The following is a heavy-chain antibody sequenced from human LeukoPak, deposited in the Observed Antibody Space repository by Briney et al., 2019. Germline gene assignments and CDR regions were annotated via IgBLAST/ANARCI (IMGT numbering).Heavy chain of an antibody. CDR3: ARAVGLRGVIGGYYYMDV. CDR2: IYPGDSDT. Sequence: GESLKISCKGSGYSFTSYWIGWVRQMPGKGLEWMGIIYPGDSDTRYSPSFQGQVTISADKSISTAYLQWSSLKASDTAMYYCARAVGLRGVIGGYYYMDVWGKGTTVTISS. CDR1: GYSFTSYW. V-gene: IGHV5-51*01. J-gene: IGHJ6*03. D-gene: IGHD3-10*01.